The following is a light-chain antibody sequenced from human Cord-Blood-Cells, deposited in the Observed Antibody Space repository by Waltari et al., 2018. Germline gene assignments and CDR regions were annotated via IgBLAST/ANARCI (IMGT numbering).Light chain of an antibody. Sequence: DIHMTQSPSSLSASVGARDTITFRASQSISSYLNWYQQKPGKAPKLLIYAASSLQSGVPSMFSGSGAGTDFTLTISSLQPEDFATYDGKQSYSTAWTFGQGTKVEIK. J-gene: IGKJ1*01. CDR1: QSISSY. CDR3: KQSYSTAWT. CDR2: AAS. V-gene: IGKV1-39*01.